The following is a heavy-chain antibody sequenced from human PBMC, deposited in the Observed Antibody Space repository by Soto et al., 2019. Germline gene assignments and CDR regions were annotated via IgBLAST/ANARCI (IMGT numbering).Heavy chain of an antibody. Sequence: ASVKVSCKASGYTFTSYGISWVRQAPGQGLEWMGWISAYNGNTNYAQKLQGRVTMTTDTSTSTAYMELRSLRSDDTAVYYCARASQDIVVVVAANHFDYWGQGTLVTVSS. D-gene: IGHD2-15*01. CDR2: ISAYNGNT. J-gene: IGHJ4*02. V-gene: IGHV1-18*01. CDR1: GYTFTSYG. CDR3: ARASQDIVVVVAANHFDY.